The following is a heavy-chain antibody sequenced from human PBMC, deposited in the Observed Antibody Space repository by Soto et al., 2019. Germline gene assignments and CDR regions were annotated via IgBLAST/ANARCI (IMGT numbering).Heavy chain of an antibody. J-gene: IGHJ5*02. D-gene: IGHD6-13*01. CDR3: ARAYSSSGGWFDP. Sequence: SATLSLTCTVSGGSISSYYWSWIRQPPGKGLEWIGYIYYSGSTNYNPSLKSRVTISVDTSKNQFSQKLSSVTAADTAVYYCARAYSSSGGWFDPWGQGTLVTVSS. V-gene: IGHV4-59*01. CDR2: IYYSGST. CDR1: GGSISSYY.